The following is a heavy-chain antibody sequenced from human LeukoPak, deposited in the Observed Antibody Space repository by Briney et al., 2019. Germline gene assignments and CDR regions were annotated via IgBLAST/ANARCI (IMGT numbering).Heavy chain of an antibody. J-gene: IGHJ4*02. D-gene: IGHD3-9*01. CDR3: AKFYDISTGYFDC. CDR1: GFTFSSYA. CDR2: ISGGGGST. V-gene: IGHV3-23*01. Sequence: GGSLRLSCAASGFTFSSYAMSGVRQSPGKGLEWVSAISGGGGSTYYADSVKGRFTISRDNSKNTLYLQMNSLRAEDTAVYYCAKFYDISTGYFDCWGQGTLVTVSS.